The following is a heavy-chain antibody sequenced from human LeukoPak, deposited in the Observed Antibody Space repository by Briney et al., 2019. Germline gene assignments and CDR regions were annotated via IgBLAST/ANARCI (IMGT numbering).Heavy chain of an antibody. D-gene: IGHD1-26*01. Sequence: ESGPTLVKPTQTLTLTCTFSGFSLSTSGVGVVWIRQPPGKALEWLAVIYWNDDKRYSPSLRSRLTITKDTSKKQVVLTMTNLDLVNPATTSVAKWELKTTSGSDYWGQGTLSPSPQ. CDR2: IYWNDDK. V-gene: IGHV2-5*01. CDR1: GFSLSTSGVG. J-gene: IGHJ4*02. CDR3: AKWELKTTSGSDY.